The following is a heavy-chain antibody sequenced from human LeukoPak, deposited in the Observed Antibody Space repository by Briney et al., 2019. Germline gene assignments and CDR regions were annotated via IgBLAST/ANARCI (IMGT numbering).Heavy chain of an antibody. V-gene: IGHV3-23*01. Sequence: PGGSLRLSCAASGFTFSSYAMSWVRQAPGKGLEWVSAISGSGGSTYYADSVKGRFTISRDNSKNTLYLQMNSLRAEDTAVYYCAKCLLIAAAAPVDYWGQGTWSPSPQ. CDR1: GFTFSSYA. J-gene: IGHJ4*02. D-gene: IGHD6-13*01. CDR3: AKCLLIAAAAPVDY. CDR2: ISGSGGST.